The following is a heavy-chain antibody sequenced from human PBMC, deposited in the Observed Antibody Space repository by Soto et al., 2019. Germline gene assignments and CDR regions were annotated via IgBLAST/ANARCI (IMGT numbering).Heavy chain of an antibody. Sequence: QDHLVQSGAEVKKPGASVKVSCKASGYSFTSYGISWVRQAPGQGLEWMGWISAYNGNTNYAQKFQGRVTVTIDTSTSTAFMELRSLRSDDTALSYCARSRPYNYYDLGSHIPPPYSFFGMDVWGQGTTVTVSS. D-gene: IGHD3-10*01. CDR3: ARSRPYNYYDLGSHIPPPYSFFGMDV. V-gene: IGHV1-18*04. CDR1: GYSFTSYG. J-gene: IGHJ6*02. CDR2: ISAYNGNT.